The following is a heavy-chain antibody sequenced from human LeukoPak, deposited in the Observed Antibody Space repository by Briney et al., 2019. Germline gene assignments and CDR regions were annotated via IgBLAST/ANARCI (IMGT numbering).Heavy chain of an antibody. CDR3: AKAVYSSSWPYYYRMHV. CDR2: ISNSGDST. CDR1: GFTFSTYA. J-gene: IGHJ6*02. D-gene: IGHD6-13*01. Sequence: GGSLRLSCAASGFTFSTYAMSWVRQAPGKGLEWVSGISNSGDSTYYADSVKGRFTISRDNSKKTLYLQMNSLRAEDTAVYYGAKAVYSSSWPYYYRMHVWGQGTTVTVSS. V-gene: IGHV3-23*01.